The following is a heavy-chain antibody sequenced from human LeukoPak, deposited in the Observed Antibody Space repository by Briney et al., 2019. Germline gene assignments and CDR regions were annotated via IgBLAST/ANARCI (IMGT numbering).Heavy chain of an antibody. CDR3: ARDLWVKDWGDLDY. CDR2: INPIFRTP. CDR1: GGTFSNSA. Sequence: SVKVSCKASGGTFSNSAISWVRQAPGQGLEWMGGINPIFRTPNYAQQFQVRVNIIADESTSTAYMELSSLKIEDTAVYYCARDLWVKDWGDLDYWGQGTLVTVSS. V-gene: IGHV1-69*01. D-gene: IGHD7-27*01. J-gene: IGHJ4*02.